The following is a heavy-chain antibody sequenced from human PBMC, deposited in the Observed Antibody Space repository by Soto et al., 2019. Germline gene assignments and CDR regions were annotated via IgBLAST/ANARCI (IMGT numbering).Heavy chain of an antibody. CDR1: GYSFTSYW. D-gene: IGHD6-13*01. Sequence: PGESLKISCKGSGYSFTSYWISWVRQMPGKGLEWMGRIDPSDSYTNYSPSFQGHVTISADKSISTAYLQWSSLKASDTAMYYGASVSLSKAAAEGMDVWGQGTTVTVSS. CDR3: ASVSLSKAAAEGMDV. V-gene: IGHV5-10-1*01. J-gene: IGHJ6*02. CDR2: IDPSDSYT.